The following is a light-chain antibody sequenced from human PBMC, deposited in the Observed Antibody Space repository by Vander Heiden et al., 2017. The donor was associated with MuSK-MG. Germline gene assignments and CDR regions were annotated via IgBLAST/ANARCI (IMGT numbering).Light chain of an antibody. CDR3: QQVNSYPLT. J-gene: IGKJ4*01. CDR2: AAS. V-gene: IGKV1-9*01. Sequence: DIQVTQTPSFLSASVGDRVTITCRASQGISSHLAWFQQKPGKAPQLLIYAASILQSGVPSRFSGSGSGTEFTLTINSLQPEDFTTYYCQQVNSYPLTFGGGTKVEIK. CDR1: QGISSH.